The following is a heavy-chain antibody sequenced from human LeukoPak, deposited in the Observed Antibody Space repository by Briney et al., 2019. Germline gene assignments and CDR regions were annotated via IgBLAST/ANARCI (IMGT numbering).Heavy chain of an antibody. Sequence: GGSLRLSCAASGFTFNKYWMTWVRRAPGKGLEWVANIHQDGSEKSYVDSVKGRFTISRDNAENTLYLQMNSLRAEDTAVYFCARGNAHAFDIWGQGTMVTVSS. CDR3: ARGNAHAFDI. CDR2: IHQDGSEK. V-gene: IGHV3-7*01. CDR1: GFTFNKYW. J-gene: IGHJ3*02. D-gene: IGHD1-1*01.